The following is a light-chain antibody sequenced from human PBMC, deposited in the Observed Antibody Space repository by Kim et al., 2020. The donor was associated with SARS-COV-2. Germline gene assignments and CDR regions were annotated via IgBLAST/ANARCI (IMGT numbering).Light chain of an antibody. V-gene: IGKV3-20*01. CDR2: GAS. CDR3: QQYGSSPLIT. Sequence: PRERDTLSCRASQSVRSSYLAWYQQKPGQAPRLLIYGASSRATGIPDRFSGSGSGTDFTLTISRLEPEDFAVYYCQQYGSSPLITFGQGTRLEIK. J-gene: IGKJ5*01. CDR1: QSVRSSY.